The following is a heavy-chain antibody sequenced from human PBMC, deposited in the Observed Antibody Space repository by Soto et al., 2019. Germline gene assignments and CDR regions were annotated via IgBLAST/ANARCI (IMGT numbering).Heavy chain of an antibody. V-gene: IGHV4-59*01. CDR1: GASINNYY. J-gene: IGHJ4*02. D-gene: IGHD5-12*01. Sequence: NPSETLSLTCSVSGASINNYYWSWIRQPPGKGLEWIGYVYYTGSTSTKYNPSLQSRVAMSVDSSKNQFSLKLTSMTAADTAIYYCAKYRRTDAEGYRLDFWGPGTLVTVS. CDR2: VYYTGSTST. CDR3: AKYRRTDAEGYRLDF.